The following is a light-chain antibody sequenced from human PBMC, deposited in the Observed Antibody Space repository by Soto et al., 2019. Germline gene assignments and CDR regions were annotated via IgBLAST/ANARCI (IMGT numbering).Light chain of an antibody. CDR1: SSEVGGYNY. Sequence: QSALTQPASVSGSPGQSITISCTGTSSEVGGYNYVSWYQQLPGKAPKLMIFDVSNRPSGVSRRFSGSKSGNTASLTISGLQAEDEADYYCSSYTSNSPFVFGTGTKVTVL. J-gene: IGLJ1*01. V-gene: IGLV2-14*01. CDR3: SSYTSNSPFV. CDR2: DVS.